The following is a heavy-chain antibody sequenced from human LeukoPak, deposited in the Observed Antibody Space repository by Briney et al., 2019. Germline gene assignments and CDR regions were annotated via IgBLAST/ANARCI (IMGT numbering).Heavy chain of an antibody. CDR1: GFTFSNYW. CDR3: ARVSFAADWYFDL. Sequence: GGSLRLSCAASGFTFSNYWMHWVRQAPGKGLGWVSRINSDGSSATYADSVEGRFTISRDNAKNTVNLQLNSLRAEDTAVYYCARVSFAADWYFDLWGRGTLVTVSS. V-gene: IGHV3-74*01. J-gene: IGHJ2*01. D-gene: IGHD2/OR15-2a*01. CDR2: INSDGSSA.